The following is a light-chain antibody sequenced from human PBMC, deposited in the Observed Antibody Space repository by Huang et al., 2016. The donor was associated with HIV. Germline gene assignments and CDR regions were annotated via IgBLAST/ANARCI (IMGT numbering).Light chain of an antibody. J-gene: IGKJ1*01. Sequence: DIVMTQSPDSLAVSPGERATIDCKSSQSVLYSLSKKNYLAWFQQKPGRPPKLLLYWATTRESGVPDRFSGSGSGTDFTLTINNLQAEDVAVYFCLQYYSVPQTFGHGTKVQIK. CDR1: QSVLYSLSKKNY. CDR3: LQYYSVPQT. CDR2: WAT. V-gene: IGKV4-1*01.